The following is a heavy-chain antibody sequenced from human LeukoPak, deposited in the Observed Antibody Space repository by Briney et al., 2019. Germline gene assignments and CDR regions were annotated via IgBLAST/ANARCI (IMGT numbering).Heavy chain of an antibody. CDR3: TRVGYIDEGIDY. Sequence: GKSLRLSCVASGFPFSSYWMTWVRQAPGKGLEWVANIKQDGSKKSYVDSVKGRFTISRDNAKNSLYLQMNSLRAEDTAIYYCTRVGYIDEGIDYWGQGTLVTVSS. CDR2: IKQDGSKK. D-gene: IGHD5-24*01. CDR1: GFPFSSYW. J-gene: IGHJ4*02. V-gene: IGHV3-7*04.